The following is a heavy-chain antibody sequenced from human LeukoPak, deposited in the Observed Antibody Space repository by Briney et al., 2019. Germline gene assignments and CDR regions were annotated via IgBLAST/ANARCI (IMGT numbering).Heavy chain of an antibody. CDR1: GGTFSSYA. J-gene: IGHJ4*02. CDR3: AIPEYYYDSSGSALYYYFDY. V-gene: IGHV7-4-1*02. D-gene: IGHD3-22*01. CDR2: INTNTGNP. Sequence: ASVKVSCKASGGTFSSYAISWVRQAPGQGLEWMGWINTNTGNPTYAQGFTGRFVFSLDTSVSTAYLQISSLKAEDTAVYYCAIPEYYYDSSGSALYYYFDYWGQGTLVTVSS.